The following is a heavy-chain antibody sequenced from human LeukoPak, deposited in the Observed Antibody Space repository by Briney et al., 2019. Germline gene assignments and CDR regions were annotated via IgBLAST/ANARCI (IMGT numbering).Heavy chain of an antibody. J-gene: IGHJ3*02. V-gene: IGHV3-64D*06. CDR2: ISTKGGSI. D-gene: IGHD1-26*01. CDR3: EKDMEGARWARALDI. CDR1: GFTFSAYA. Sequence: PGGSLRLSCSASGFTFSAYAMHSGRQAPGEGLEYVSAISTKGGSIYYADSVKGRFTISRDNSKNTLYLQMKSLRAEDTSIYYCEKDMEGARWARALDIWGQGTMVTVSS.